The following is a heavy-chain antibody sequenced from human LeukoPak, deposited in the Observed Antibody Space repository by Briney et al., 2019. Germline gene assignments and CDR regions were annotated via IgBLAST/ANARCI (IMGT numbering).Heavy chain of an antibody. CDR2: INPSGGST. Sequence: ASVKVSCKASGYTFTSYYMHWVRQASGQGLEWMGIINPSGGSTSYAQKFQGRVTMTRDTSTSTVYMELSSLRSEDTAVYYCAREAVEMATVDYWGQGTLVTVSS. D-gene: IGHD5-24*01. V-gene: IGHV1-46*01. J-gene: IGHJ4*02. CDR3: AREAVEMATVDY. CDR1: GYTFTSYY.